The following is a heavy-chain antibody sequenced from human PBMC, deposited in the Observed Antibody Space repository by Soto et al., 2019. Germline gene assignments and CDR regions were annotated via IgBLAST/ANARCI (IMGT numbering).Heavy chain of an antibody. Sequence: GSLRLSCAASGFTFSSYEMDWVRQAPGKGLEWVAYISSSGVIVYADSVKGRFTISRDNAAKSLYLQMNSLRAEDTAVYYCTKEKSVMYSGYDAFDIWGRGTMVTVSS. J-gene: IGHJ3*02. D-gene: IGHD5-12*01. V-gene: IGHV3-48*03. CDR3: TKEKSVMYSGYDAFDI. CDR2: ISSSGVI. CDR1: GFTFSSYE.